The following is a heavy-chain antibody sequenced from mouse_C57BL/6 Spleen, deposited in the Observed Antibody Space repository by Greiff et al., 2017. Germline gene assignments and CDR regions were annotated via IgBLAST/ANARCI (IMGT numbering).Heavy chain of an antibody. J-gene: IGHJ2*01. CDR1: GYTFTSYW. Sequence: QVQLQQPGAELVMPGASVKLSCKASGYTFTSYWMHWVKQRPGKGLEWIGQIYPGDGDTNYNGKFKGKATLTADKSSSTAYMQLSSLTSEDSAVYFCARLGDYFDYWGQGTTLTVSS. CDR3: ARLGDYFDY. D-gene: IGHD3-3*01. V-gene: IGHV1-80*01. CDR2: IYPGDGDT.